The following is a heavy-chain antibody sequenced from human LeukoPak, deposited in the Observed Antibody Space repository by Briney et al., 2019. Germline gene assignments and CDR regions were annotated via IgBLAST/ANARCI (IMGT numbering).Heavy chain of an antibody. CDR1: GGSFSGYY. CDR2: INHSGST. CDR3: ARGPLTDGPFDY. D-gene: IGHD3-16*01. J-gene: IGHJ4*02. Sequence: SETLSLTCAVYGGSFSGYYWSWIRQPPGKGLEWIGEINHSGSTDYNPSLKSRVTISVDTSKNQFSLKLSSVTAADTAVYYCARGPLTDGPFDYWGQGTLVTVSS. V-gene: IGHV4-34*01.